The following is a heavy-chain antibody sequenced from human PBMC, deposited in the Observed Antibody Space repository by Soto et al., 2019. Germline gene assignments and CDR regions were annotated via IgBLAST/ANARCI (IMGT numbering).Heavy chain of an antibody. D-gene: IGHD5-12*01. V-gene: IGHV1-69*02. CDR2: IIPILGIA. Sequence: VKVSCKASGGTFSSYTISWVRQAPGQGLEWMGRIIPILGIANYAQKFQGRVTITADKSTSTAYMELSSLRSEDTAVYYCARGSGYDFDYYYYMDVWGKGTTVTVSS. J-gene: IGHJ6*03. CDR1: GGTFSSYT. CDR3: ARGSGYDFDYYYYMDV.